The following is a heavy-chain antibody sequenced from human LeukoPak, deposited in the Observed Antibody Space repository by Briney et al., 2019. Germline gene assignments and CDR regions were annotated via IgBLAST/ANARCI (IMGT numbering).Heavy chain of an antibody. CDR2: VFYTGST. D-gene: IGHD6-19*01. J-gene: IGHJ5*02. CDR3: AKGGHSSGWFNWFDP. Sequence: SETLSLTCTVSGGSLNSYYWHWIRQSPGKGLEWIGYVFYTGSTNYNPSLKSRVTISADTSKNLFSLKLKSVTAADTAIYYCAKGGHSSGWFNWFDPWGQGALVIVSS. V-gene: IGHV4-59*01. CDR1: GGSLNSYY.